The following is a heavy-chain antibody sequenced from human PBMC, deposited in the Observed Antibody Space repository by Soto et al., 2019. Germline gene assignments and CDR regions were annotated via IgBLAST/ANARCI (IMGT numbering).Heavy chain of an antibody. CDR2: ISGYNGDT. Sequence: QVQLVQSGGEVKKPGASVKVSCKASGYTFISHAITWVRQAPGQGLEWMGWISGYNGDTNYAQDLQGRVTMTTDTSTSTAYMEMRSLRSDHTAVYYCARSKRYSRGGSCYWNWFDPWGQGTLVTVSS. V-gene: IGHV1-18*01. CDR3: ARSKRYSRGGSCYWNWFDP. CDR1: GYTFISHA. J-gene: IGHJ5*02. D-gene: IGHD2-15*01.